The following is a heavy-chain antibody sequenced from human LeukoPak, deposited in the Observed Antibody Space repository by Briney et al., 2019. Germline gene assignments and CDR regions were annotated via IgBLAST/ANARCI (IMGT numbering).Heavy chain of an antibody. V-gene: IGHV3-30-3*01. J-gene: IGHJ4*02. Sequence: PSGRSLRLSCAASAASGFTFSSYAFPWVRQAPGKGLEWVAVISYDGNNKYYADSVRGRFTISRDNSKSTLFLQMNSLRVEDTAVYYCARDASTRCYLCEVDYWGQGTLVTVSS. D-gene: IGHD2-2*01. CDR2: ISYDGNNK. CDR1: GFTFSSYA. CDR3: ARDASTRCYLCEVDY.